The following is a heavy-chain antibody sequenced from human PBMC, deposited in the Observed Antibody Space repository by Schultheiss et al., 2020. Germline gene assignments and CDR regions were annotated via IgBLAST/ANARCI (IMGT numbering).Heavy chain of an antibody. CDR2: INHSGST. Sequence: SETLSLTCAVYGGSFSGYYWSWIRQPPGKGLEWIGEINHSGSTNYNPSLKSRVTISVDTSKNQFSLKLSSVTAADTAVYYCARGLARGYWGQGTLVTVYS. CDR3: ARGLARGY. J-gene: IGHJ4*02. CDR1: GGSFSGYY. V-gene: IGHV4-34*01.